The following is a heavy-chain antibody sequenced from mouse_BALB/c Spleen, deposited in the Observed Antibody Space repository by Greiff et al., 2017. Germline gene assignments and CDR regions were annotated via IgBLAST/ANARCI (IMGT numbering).Heavy chain of an antibody. J-gene: IGHJ4*01. CDR2: ISYSGST. Sequence: EVKLVESGPSLVKPSQTLSLTCSVTGDSITSGYWNWIRKFPGNKLEYMGYISYSGSTYYNPSLKSRISITRDTSKNQYYLQLNSVTTEDTATYYCARSPLLRLRGFYAMDYWGQGTSVTVSS. CDR1: GDSITSGY. V-gene: IGHV3-8*02. D-gene: IGHD1-2*01. CDR3: ARSPLLRLRGFYAMDY.